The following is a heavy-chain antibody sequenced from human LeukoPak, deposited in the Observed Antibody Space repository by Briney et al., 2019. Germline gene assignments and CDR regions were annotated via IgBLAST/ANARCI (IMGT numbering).Heavy chain of an antibody. CDR2: INHSGST. Sequence: PSETLSLTCAVYGGSFSGYYWSWIRQPPGKGLEWIGEINHSGSTNYNPSLKSRVTISVDTSKNQFSLKLSYVTAADTAVYYCARVGYDFWSGRPGGWYMDVWGKGTTVTVSS. D-gene: IGHD3-3*01. V-gene: IGHV4-34*01. CDR1: GGSFSGYY. CDR3: ARVGYDFWSGRPGGWYMDV. J-gene: IGHJ6*03.